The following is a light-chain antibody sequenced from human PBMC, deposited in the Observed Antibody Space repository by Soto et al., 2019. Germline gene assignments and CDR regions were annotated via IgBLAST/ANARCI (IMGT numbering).Light chain of an antibody. Sequence: DIQLTHSPSSLSESVVDRVTITCLASQTISTYLAWYQQKPGKAPKLLIYKASSLGSGVPSRFSGSGSGTDFTLTISSLQPDDSATYYCQNYNTYTWTFGLGTKVVIK. V-gene: IGKV1-5*03. CDR3: QNYNTYTWT. J-gene: IGKJ1*01. CDR2: KAS. CDR1: QTISTY.